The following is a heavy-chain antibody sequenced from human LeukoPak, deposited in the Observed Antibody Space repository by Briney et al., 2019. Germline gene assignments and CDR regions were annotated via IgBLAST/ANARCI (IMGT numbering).Heavy chain of an antibody. V-gene: IGHV3-64*01. CDR2: ISSNGGST. D-gene: IGHD1-1*01. Sequence: GGSLRLSCAASGFTFSSYAMHWVRQAPGKGLEYVSAISSNGGSTYYANSVKGRFTISRDNSKNTLYLQMGSLRAEDMAVYYCARGGELEPFDYWGQGTLVTVSS. CDR3: ARGGELEPFDY. CDR1: GFTFSSYA. J-gene: IGHJ4*02.